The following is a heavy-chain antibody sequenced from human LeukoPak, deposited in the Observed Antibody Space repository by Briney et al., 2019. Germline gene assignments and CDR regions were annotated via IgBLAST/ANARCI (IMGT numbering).Heavy chain of an antibody. J-gene: IGHJ3*02. Sequence: SETLSLTCTVSGGSISSYYWSWIRQPAGKGLEWIGRIYSSGSTNYNPSLKSRVAMSVDTSKNQFSLRLSSVTAADSALYYCARQIAVAGEWAFDIWGQGTMVTVSS. CDR3: ARQIAVAGEWAFDI. CDR2: IYSSGST. V-gene: IGHV4-4*07. CDR1: GGSISSYY. D-gene: IGHD6-19*01.